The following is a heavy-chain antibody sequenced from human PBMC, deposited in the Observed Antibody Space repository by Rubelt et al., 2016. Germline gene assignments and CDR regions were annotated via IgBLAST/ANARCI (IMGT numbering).Heavy chain of an antibody. CDR3: VTTYMEA. Sequence: QVHLVESGGGVVQPGKSLRLSCAASGFIFNTYGMHWVRQAPGKGLEWAAVISHDATTAFYADSVRGRFTIARDNSKNTLFLDMRGLTSEDTAVYFCVTTYMEAWGKGTSVIASS. J-gene: IGHJ6*03. CDR1: GFIFNTYG. V-gene: IGHV3-30*03. CDR2: ISHDATTA.